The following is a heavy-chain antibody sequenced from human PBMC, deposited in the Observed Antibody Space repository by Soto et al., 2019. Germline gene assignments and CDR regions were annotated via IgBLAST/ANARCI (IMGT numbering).Heavy chain of an antibody. V-gene: IGHV4-31*03. CDR1: ACSFSSGIFI. CDR3: ARDHKWDGMDV. CDR2: INYSGTT. D-gene: IGHD1-26*01. Sequence: SETLSLTCSVSACSFSSGIFIWSWVRQFPGKGLEWIGYINYSGTTYYNPSLRSRITMSVDTSKNQFSLNLSSVTAADTAVYYCARDHKWDGMDVWGQGTTVTVSS. J-gene: IGHJ6*02.